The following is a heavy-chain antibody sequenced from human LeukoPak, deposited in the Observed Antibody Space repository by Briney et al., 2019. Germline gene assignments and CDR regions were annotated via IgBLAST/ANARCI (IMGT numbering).Heavy chain of an antibody. CDR1: GGSISSYY. Sequence: SETLSLTCTVSGGSISSYYWSWLRQPPGKGLEWIGYIYTSGGTNYNPSLKSRVTISVDTSENQFSLKLSSVTAADTAVYYCARQRCSSTSCYIRQYNWFDPWGQGTLVTVSS. J-gene: IGHJ5*02. CDR2: IYTSGGT. D-gene: IGHD2-2*02. V-gene: IGHV4-4*09. CDR3: ARQRCSSTSCYIRQYNWFDP.